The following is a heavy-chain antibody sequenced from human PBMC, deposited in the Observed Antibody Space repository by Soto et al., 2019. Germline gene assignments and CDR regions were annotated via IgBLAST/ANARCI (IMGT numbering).Heavy chain of an antibody. D-gene: IGHD6-13*01. Sequence: QVQLVQSGAEVKKPGASVKVSCKASGYTFTSYGISWVRQAPGQGLEWMGWISAYNGNTNYAQKLQGRVTMTTDTPTSTAYMELRSLRSDDTAVYYCARDRGYSSSWYGLYYGMDVWGQGTTLTVSS. CDR1: GYTFTSYG. CDR3: ARDRGYSSSWYGLYYGMDV. CDR2: ISAYNGNT. V-gene: IGHV1-18*01. J-gene: IGHJ6*02.